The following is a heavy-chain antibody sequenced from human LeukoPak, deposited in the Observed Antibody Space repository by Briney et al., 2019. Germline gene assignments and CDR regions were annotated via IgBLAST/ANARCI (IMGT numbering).Heavy chain of an antibody. CDR3: ARASGRLQLWSPFDY. V-gene: IGHV3-7*01. CDR1: GFTFSSYW. D-gene: IGHD5-18*01. CDR2: IKQDGSEK. J-gene: IGHJ4*02. Sequence: GGSLRLSCAASGFTFSSYWMSWVRQAPGKGLEWVANIKQDGSEKYYVDSVKGRFTISRDNAKNSLYLQMNSLRAEDTAVYYCARASGRLQLWSPFDYWGQGTLVTVSS.